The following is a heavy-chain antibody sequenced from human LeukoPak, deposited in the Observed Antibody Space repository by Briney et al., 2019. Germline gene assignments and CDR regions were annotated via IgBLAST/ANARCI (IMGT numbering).Heavy chain of an antibody. J-gene: IGHJ4*02. CDR2: IRSSGSPI. V-gene: IGHV3-48*02. Sequence: HPGGPLRLSCAASGFTFSSYSMNWVRQAPGKGLEWVAYIRSSGSPIYYADSVKGRFTISRDNAKNSLYLQMNSLRDEDTAVYYCVRDPDALDFWGQGTPVTVSS. CDR1: GFTFSSYS. CDR3: VRDPDALDF.